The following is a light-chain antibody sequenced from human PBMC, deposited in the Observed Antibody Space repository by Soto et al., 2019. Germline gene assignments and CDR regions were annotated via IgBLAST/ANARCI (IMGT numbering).Light chain of an antibody. CDR1: QSISAW. CDR3: QQYNSSPWT. Sequence: DIQLTQSPSTLFASVGDTVTITCRGGQSISAWCACYQQRPGKAPKLLIYKMSASERGVPSRFSGSGSGTEFTLTISSLQPEDFATYYCQQYNSSPWTFGQGTKVDI. CDR2: KMS. V-gene: IGKV1-5*03. J-gene: IGKJ1*01.